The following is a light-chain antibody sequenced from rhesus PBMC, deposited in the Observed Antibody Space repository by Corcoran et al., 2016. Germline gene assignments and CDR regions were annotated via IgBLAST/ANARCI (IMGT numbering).Light chain of an antibody. CDR2: AAS. CDR1: QTISSY. Sequence: DIQMTQSPSSLSASVGDRVTITCRASQTISSYLAWYQQKPGKVPKLLIYAASRLESGVPSRFSGSGSGTEFTLTIRSLQPEDFATYYCPQHNSPPRTFGQGTKVEIK. V-gene: IGKV1-44*02. J-gene: IGKJ1*01. CDR3: PQHNSPPRT.